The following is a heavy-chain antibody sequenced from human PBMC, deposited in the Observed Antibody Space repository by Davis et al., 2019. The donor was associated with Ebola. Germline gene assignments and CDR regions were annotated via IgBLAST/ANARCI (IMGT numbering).Heavy chain of an antibody. CDR2: ISGSGGST. D-gene: IGHD3-16*01. J-gene: IGHJ4*02. V-gene: IGHV3-23*01. CDR1: GFTFSSYE. Sequence: GESLKISCAASGFTFSSYEMNWVRQAPGKGLEWVSAISGSGGSTYYADSVKGRFTISRDNSKNTLYLQMNSLRAEDTAVYYCAKETKLGTSYWGQGTLVTVSS. CDR3: AKETKLGTSY.